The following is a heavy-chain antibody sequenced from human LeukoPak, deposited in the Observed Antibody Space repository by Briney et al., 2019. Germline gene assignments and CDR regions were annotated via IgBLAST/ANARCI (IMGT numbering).Heavy chain of an antibody. D-gene: IGHD3-22*01. CDR3: ARGGVGLYDSSGYYYVWSWFDP. V-gene: IGHV4-59*01. CDR1: GGSISSYY. CDR2: IYYSGIP. Sequence: PSETLSLTCTVSGGSISSYYWSWIRQPPGKGLEWIGYIYYSGIPNYNPSLKSRVTISVDTSKNQFTLKLSSVTATDTAVYYCARGGVGLYDSSGYYYVWSWFDPWGQGTLVTVSS. J-gene: IGHJ5*02.